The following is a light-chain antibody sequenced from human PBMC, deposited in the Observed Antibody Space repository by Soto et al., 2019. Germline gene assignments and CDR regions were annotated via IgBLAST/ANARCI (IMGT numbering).Light chain of an antibody. J-gene: IGKJ1*01. CDR3: QQSNNWPWT. V-gene: IGKV3-15*01. CDR2: DAS. Sequence: EIVLTQSPGTPSLSPGERATLSCRASQSVIYYLAWYQQKPGQSPRLLIYDASTRATGIPARFSGSGSGTEFTLTISSLQSEDFEVYYCQQSNNWPWTFGQGTKVDIK. CDR1: QSVIYY.